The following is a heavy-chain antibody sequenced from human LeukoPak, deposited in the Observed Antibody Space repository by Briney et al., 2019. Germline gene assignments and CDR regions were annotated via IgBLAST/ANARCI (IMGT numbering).Heavy chain of an antibody. CDR2: IYYSGST. J-gene: IGHJ4*02. CDR3: ARVKGRMDYYDSSGVFDY. D-gene: IGHD3-22*01. V-gene: IGHV4-39*07. CDR1: GGSISSSSYY. Sequence: SETLSLTCTVSGGSISSSSYYWGWIRQPPGKGLEWIGSIYYSGSTYYNPSLKSRVTISVDTSKNQFSLKLSSVTAADTAVYYCARVKGRMDYYDSSGVFDYWGQGTLVTVSS.